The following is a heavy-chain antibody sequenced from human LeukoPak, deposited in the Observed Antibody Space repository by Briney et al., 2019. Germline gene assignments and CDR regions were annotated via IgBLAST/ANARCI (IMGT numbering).Heavy chain of an antibody. V-gene: IGHV4-31*03. CDR2: IYYSGST. J-gene: IGHJ4*02. CDR1: GGSISSGVYY. CDR3: ARGSLAGAYCGGGCFPLFDY. Sequence: SETLSLTCTVSGGSISSGVYYWSWIRQHPGKGLEWIGYIYYSGSTYYSPSLKSRVTISRDTSKNQFSLKLSSVTAADTAVYYCARGSLAGAYCGGGCFPLFDYWGQGTLVTVSS. D-gene: IGHD2-21*02.